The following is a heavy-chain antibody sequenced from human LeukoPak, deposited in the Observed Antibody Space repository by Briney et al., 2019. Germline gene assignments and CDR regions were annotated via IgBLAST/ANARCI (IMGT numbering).Heavy chain of an antibody. V-gene: IGHV3-30*03. D-gene: IGHD2-2*01. CDR3: ARELGDIVVVPAAMSGGGLDY. Sequence: PGGSLRLSCAASGFTFSSYGMHWVRQAPGKGLEWVAVISYDGSNKYYADSVKGRFTISRDNSKNTLYLQMNSLRAEDTAVYYCARELGDIVVVPAAMSGGGLDYGGKEPLVTVSS. CDR2: ISYDGSNK. J-gene: IGHJ4*02. CDR1: GFTFSSYG.